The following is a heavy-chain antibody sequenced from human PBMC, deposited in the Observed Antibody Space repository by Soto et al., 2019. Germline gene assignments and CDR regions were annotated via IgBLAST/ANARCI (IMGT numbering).Heavy chain of an antibody. CDR3: ARESSGWCWFDP. D-gene: IGHD6-19*01. Sequence: PGGSLRLSCAASGFTFSSYGMHWVRQAPGKGLEWVAVIWYDGSNKYYADSVKGRFTISRDNSKNTLYLQMNSLRAEDTAVYYCARESSGWCWFDPWGQGTLVTVSS. V-gene: IGHV3-33*01. J-gene: IGHJ5*02. CDR1: GFTFSSYG. CDR2: IWYDGSNK.